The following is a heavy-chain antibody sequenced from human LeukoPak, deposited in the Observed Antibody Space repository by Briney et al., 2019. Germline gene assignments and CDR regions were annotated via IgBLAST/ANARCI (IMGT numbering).Heavy chain of an antibody. CDR1: GFTFSSYA. V-gene: IGHV3-30*04. CDR3: ARDFGQSSGYYSVTDY. CDR2: ISYDGSNK. Sequence: GGSLRLSCAASGFTFSSYAMHWVRQAPGKGLERVAVISYDGSNKYYADSVKGRFTISRDNSKNTLYLQMNSLRAEDTAVYYCARDFGQSSGYYSVTDYWGQGTLVTVSS. D-gene: IGHD3-22*01. J-gene: IGHJ4*02.